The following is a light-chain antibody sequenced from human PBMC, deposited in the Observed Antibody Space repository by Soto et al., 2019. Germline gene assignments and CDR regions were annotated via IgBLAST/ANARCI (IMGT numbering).Light chain of an antibody. J-gene: IGKJ5*01. Sequence: DIQMTQSPSTLSASVGDRVTITCRASQSISSWLAWYQQKPGKAPKLLIYKASSLESGVPSRFSGSGSGTEFTLTISSLQTDDFATYYCQQYNSYPLTFGQGTRLEIK. CDR1: QSISSW. CDR3: QQYNSYPLT. CDR2: KAS. V-gene: IGKV1-5*03.